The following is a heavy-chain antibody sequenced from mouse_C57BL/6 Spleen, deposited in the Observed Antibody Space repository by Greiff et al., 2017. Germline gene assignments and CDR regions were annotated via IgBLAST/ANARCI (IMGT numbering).Heavy chain of an antibody. CDR1: GFTFTDYY. J-gene: IGHJ2*01. V-gene: IGHV7-3*01. CDR3: ARSGGSNYCDY. CDR2: IRNKANGYTT. D-gene: IGHD5-1*01. Sequence: EVKLMESGGGLVQPGGSLSLSCAASGFTFTDYYMSWVRQPPGQALEWLGFIRNKANGYTTEYSASVKGRFTISRDNSQSILYLQMNALRAEDSATYYCARSGGSNYCDYWGQGTTRTVSS.